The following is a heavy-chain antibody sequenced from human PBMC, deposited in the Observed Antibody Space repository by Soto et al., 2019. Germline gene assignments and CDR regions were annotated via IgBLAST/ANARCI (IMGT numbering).Heavy chain of an antibody. CDR2: IYPGGVNI. V-gene: IGHV1-46*03. J-gene: IGHJ5*02. CDR3: ARDKSWCDLVWWFVA. D-gene: IGHD3-16*01. CDR1: GYSFTSHY. Sequence: RASVKVSCKAIGYSFTSHYMHWVRQAPVQGLEWMGTIYPGGVNIGYAQKFKGRVTMTKDTSTSTVYMELNSLTSEDTAVYYCARDKSWCDLVWWFVAWGQGTLVNVST.